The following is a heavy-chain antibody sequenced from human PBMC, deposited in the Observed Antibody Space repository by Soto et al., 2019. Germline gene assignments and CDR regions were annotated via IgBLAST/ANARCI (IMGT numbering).Heavy chain of an antibody. Sequence: SVKVSCKASGGTFSSYAISWVRQAPGQGLEWMGGIIPIFGTANYAQKFQGRVTITADESTSTAYMELSSLRSEDTAVYYCARAGRDGYNFDYWGQGTLVTVSS. V-gene: IGHV1-69*13. J-gene: IGHJ4*02. CDR1: GGTFSSYA. D-gene: IGHD5-12*01. CDR2: IIPIFGTA. CDR3: ARAGRDGYNFDY.